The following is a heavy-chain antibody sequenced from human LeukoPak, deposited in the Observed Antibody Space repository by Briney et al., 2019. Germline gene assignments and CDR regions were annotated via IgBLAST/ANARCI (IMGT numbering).Heavy chain of an antibody. CDR3: ARLTASSWYFDL. CDR2: IYYSGST. Sequence: PSETLSLTCTVSGGSISSSNYYWAWIRQPPGKGLEWIGSIYYSGSTYYNPSLKSRITISVDTSKNQFSLKLSSVTAVDTAVYYCARLTASSWYFDLWGRGTLVTVSS. V-gene: IGHV4-39*01. J-gene: IGHJ2*01. D-gene: IGHD2-21*02. CDR1: GGSISSSNYY.